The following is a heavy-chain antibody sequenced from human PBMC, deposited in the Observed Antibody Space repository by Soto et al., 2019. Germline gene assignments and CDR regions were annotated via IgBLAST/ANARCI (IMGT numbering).Heavy chain of an antibody. V-gene: IGHV4-34*01. J-gene: IGHJ6*02. D-gene: IGHD6-13*01. CDR1: GGPFSGYY. Sequence: SETLSLTCAVYGGPFSGYYWSWIRQPPGKGLEWIGEINHSGSTNYNPSLKSRVTISVDTSKNQFSLKLSSVTAADTAVYYCARGPYSSSWAAYYYYGMDVWGQGTTVTVSS. CDR2: INHSGST. CDR3: ARGPYSSSWAAYYYYGMDV.